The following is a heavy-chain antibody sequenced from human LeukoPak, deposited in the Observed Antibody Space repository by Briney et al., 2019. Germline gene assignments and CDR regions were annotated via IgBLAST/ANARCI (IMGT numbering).Heavy chain of an antibody. CDR2: IYYSGST. CDR3: ARGLTRGYTYGGCFDP. D-gene: IGHD5-12*01. J-gene: IGHJ5*02. CDR1: GGSISSSDYY. V-gene: IGHV4-39*01. Sequence: SETLSLTCTASGGSISSSDYYWGWIRQPPGKGLEWIASIYYSGSTYYSPSLKSGVTISVDTSKNQFSLKLRSVTATDTAVYYCARGLTRGYTYGGCFDPWGQGTLVTVSS.